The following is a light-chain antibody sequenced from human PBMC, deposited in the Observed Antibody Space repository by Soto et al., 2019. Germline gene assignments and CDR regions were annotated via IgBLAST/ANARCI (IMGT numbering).Light chain of an antibody. Sequence: ILMTQCPCTLSASVGDIVAITCRASQSISSWFAWYQQKPGKAPKVLIFDASSLESGVPSRFSGSGSATEFTLTISSLQPDDFATYYCQQYSTYPWTFGQGIKV. V-gene: IGKV1-5*01. J-gene: IGKJ1*01. CDR2: DAS. CDR3: QQYSTYPWT. CDR1: QSISSW.